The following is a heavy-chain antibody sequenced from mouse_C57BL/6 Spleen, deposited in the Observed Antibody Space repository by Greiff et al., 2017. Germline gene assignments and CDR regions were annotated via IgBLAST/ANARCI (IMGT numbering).Heavy chain of an antibody. V-gene: IGHV1-55*01. CDR2: IYPGSGST. D-gene: IGHD1-1*01. J-gene: IGHJ2*01. CDR3: ARGGYGSSYEGY. Sequence: QVQLQQSGAELVKPGASVKMSCTASGYTFTSYWITWVKQRPGQGLEWIGDIYPGSGSTNYNEKFKSKATLTVDTSSSTAYMQLSSLTSEDSAVYYCARGGYGSSYEGYWGLGTTLTVSS. CDR1: GYTFTSYW.